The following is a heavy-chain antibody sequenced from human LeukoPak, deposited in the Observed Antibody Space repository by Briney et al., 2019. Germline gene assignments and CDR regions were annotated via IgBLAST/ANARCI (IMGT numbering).Heavy chain of an antibody. D-gene: IGHD4-17*01. CDR3: TKDQWDYGDYGDY. CDR2: ISGSVDST. V-gene: IGHV3-23*01. CDR1: GFTFSSYA. Sequence: QSGGSLRLSCAASGFTFSSYAMSWVSQAPGKGLEWVSGISGSVDSTYYADSVKGRFTISRDNSKKTMYLQMNSLRAEDTAVYYCTKDQWDYGDYGDYWGQGTLVTVSS. J-gene: IGHJ4*02.